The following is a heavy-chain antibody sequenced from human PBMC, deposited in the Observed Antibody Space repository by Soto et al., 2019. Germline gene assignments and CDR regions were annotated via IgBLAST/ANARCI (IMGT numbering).Heavy chain of an antibody. CDR1: GFTFSNYV. Sequence: EVQLLESGGGMVQPCGSLKLSCAASGFTFSNYVMTWVRQVPGESLEWVSAISSGGDTTWFADSVKGRFTISRDNSKNTVFLEMNSLRADDTAVYYCAKTLRDLDMIFDYWGQGTLVTVST. J-gene: IGHJ4*02. CDR3: AKTLRDLDMIFDY. D-gene: IGHD3-16*01. CDR2: ISSGGDTT. V-gene: IGHV3-23*01.